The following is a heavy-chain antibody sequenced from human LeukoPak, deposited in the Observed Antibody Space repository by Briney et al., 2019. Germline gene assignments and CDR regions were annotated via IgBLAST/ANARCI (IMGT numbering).Heavy chain of an antibody. J-gene: IGHJ4*02. D-gene: IGHD6-6*01. CDR1: GFTFSSYS. CDR3: ARGGSAARRGYYFDY. Sequence: GGSLRLSCAASGFTFSSYSMDWVRQAPGKGLEWVSSISSSSSYIYYADSVKGRFTISRDNAKNSLYLQMNSLRAEDTAVYYCARGGSAARRGYYFDYWGQGTLVTVSS. CDR2: ISSSSSYI. V-gene: IGHV3-21*01.